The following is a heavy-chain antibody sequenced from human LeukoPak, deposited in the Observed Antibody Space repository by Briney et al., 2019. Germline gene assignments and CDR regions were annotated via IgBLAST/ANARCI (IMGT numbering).Heavy chain of an antibody. J-gene: IGHJ4*02. CDR2: ISSSSDTI. CDR1: GFTXGXXT. CDR3: ASGMRVGPNI. Sequence: XXXCAXXGFTXGXXTMXWXXXXXXXGLXXVSYISSSSDTIYYADSVKGRFTISRDNAKNSLYLQMNSLRVEDTAVYYCASGMRVGPNIWGQGTLVTVSS. D-gene: IGHD1-26*01. V-gene: IGHV3-48*04.